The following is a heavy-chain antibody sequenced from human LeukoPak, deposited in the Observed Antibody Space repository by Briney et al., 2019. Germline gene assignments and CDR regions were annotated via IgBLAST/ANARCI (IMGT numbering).Heavy chain of an antibody. CDR3: AKLRPGFIFFFDD. D-gene: IGHD3-3*02. V-gene: IGHV3-23*01. J-gene: IGHJ4*02. CDR2: NGGSVRST. Sequence: GGSLRLSCAASGFTFNSYAMSWVRQAPGKGLEWVSDNGGSVRSTYYADSVKGRLTISRDNSKNTLYLHMNSLSAEDTAIYYCAKLRPGFIFFFDDWGQGTLVTVSS. CDR1: GFTFNSYA.